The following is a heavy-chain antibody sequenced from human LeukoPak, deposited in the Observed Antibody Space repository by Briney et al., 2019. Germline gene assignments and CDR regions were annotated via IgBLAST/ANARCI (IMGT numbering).Heavy chain of an antibody. V-gene: IGHV1-3*03. CDR2: INAGNGNT. CDR1: GYTFTSYA. CDR3: ARGSPTHFYGSGTFYKSRGQLNT. D-gene: IGHD3-10*01. J-gene: IGHJ3*02. Sequence: ASVKVSCKASGYTFTSYAMHWVRQAPGQRLEWMGWINAGNGNTKYSQEFQGRVTITRDTSASTAYMELSSLRPEDMAVYYCARGSPTHFYGSGTFYKSRGQLNTWGQGTMVTVSS.